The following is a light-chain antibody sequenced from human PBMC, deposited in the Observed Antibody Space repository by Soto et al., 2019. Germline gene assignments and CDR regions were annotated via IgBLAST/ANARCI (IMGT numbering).Light chain of an antibody. CDR2: DVS. CDR1: QSVSYY. J-gene: IGKJ4*01. CDR3: QHRSDWPALT. V-gene: IGKV3-11*01. Sequence: EVFLTQFPAILSLSRGESATLSCRASQSVSYYLAWYQQKPGQAPRLLIYDVSKRASGTPARFSGSGSGTDFTLTISSLEPEDFAVYYCQHRSDWPALTFGGGTKV.